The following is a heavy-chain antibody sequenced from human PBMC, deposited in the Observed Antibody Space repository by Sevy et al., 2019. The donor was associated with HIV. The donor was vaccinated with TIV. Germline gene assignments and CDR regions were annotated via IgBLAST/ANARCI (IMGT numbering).Heavy chain of an antibody. CDR3: TTEGAD. V-gene: IGHV3-15*01. CDR1: GFIFSDAW. CDR2: VRSKGDGGTE. J-gene: IGHJ4*02. Sequence: GGSLRLSCAASGFIFSDAWLSWVRQGPGKGLEWVGRVRSKGDGGTEEYATPVKGRFIIERDDSKNMLYLQMNNLKIEDTGVYYCTTEGADWGQGTRVTVSS.